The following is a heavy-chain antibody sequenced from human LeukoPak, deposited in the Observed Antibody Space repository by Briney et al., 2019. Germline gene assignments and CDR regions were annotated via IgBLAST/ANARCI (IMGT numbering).Heavy chain of an antibody. D-gene: IGHD2-15*01. Sequence: GASVKVSCKASGGTFSSYAISWVRQAPGQGLEWMGGIIPIFGTANCAQKFQGRVTITADESTSTAYMELSSLRSEDTAVYYCARNLREDFVGVGAADWGQGTLVTVSS. CDR2: IIPIFGTA. CDR1: GGTFSSYA. J-gene: IGHJ4*02. V-gene: IGHV1-69*13. CDR3: ARNLREDFVGVGAAD.